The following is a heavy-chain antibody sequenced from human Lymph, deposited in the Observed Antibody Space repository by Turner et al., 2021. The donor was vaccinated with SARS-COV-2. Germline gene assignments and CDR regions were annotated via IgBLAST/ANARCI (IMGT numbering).Heavy chain of an antibody. CDR3: AKDSNYYVSSGSWGYYYYGMDV. CDR1: GFTFSTLV. Sequence: VQLVGSGGGVVQPGRILILSCAASGFTFSTLVMHWVRQAPGKGLEWVAVIWYDRSNKYYADYVKGRFTISRDNSKNTLYLQMNNLRAEDTAVYYCAKDSNYYVSSGSWGYYYYGMDVWGQGTTVTVSS. J-gene: IGHJ6*02. D-gene: IGHD3-22*01. CDR2: IWYDRSNK. V-gene: IGHV3-33*06.